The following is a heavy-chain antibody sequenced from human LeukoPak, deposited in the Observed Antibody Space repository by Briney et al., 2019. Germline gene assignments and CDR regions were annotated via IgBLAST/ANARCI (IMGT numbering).Heavy chain of an antibody. V-gene: IGHV3-20*04. J-gene: IGHJ2*01. Sequence: RPGGSLRLSCAASGFTFHDYGMSWVRQVPGKGLEWVSGTNWNGGNTGYADSVEGRFTISRDNAKNSLYLQMDSLRADDTALYYCARDRGYGSGCYSRSGYFDLWGRGTLVTVSS. CDR3: ARDRGYGSGCYSRSGYFDL. D-gene: IGHD6-25*01. CDR2: TNWNGGNT. CDR1: GFTFHDYG.